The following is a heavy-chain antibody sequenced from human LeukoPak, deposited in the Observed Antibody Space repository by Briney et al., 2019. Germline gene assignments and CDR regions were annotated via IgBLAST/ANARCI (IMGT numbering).Heavy chain of an antibody. V-gene: IGHV3-7*01. CDR3: ASSHDSSGND. D-gene: IGHD3-22*01. Sequence: GGSLRLSCAASGFTFSSYWMNWVRQAPGKGLEWVANIKQGGSDEYYVDSVKGRFTISRDNTKNSLYLHMSSLRAEDTAVYYCASSHDSSGNDWGRGTLVTVSS. J-gene: IGHJ4*02. CDR1: GFTFSSYW. CDR2: IKQGGSDE.